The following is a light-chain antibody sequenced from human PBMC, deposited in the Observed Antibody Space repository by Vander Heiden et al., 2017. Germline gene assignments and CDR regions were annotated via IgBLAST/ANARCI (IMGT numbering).Light chain of an antibody. CDR1: QSISSY. J-gene: IGKJ4*01. Sequence: SQMTHSPSSLSASVGDRVTITCRASQSISSYLNWYQQKPGKAPKLLIYAASSLQSGVPSRFSGSGSGTDFTLTISRLQPEDFATYYCQQCESTPPTFGGGTKVEIK. V-gene: IGKV1-39*01. CDR2: AAS. CDR3: QQCESTPPT.